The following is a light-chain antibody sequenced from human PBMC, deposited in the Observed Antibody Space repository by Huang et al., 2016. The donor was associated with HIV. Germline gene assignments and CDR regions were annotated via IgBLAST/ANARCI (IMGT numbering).Light chain of an antibody. Sequence: DIQMTQSPSSLSASVGDRVTITCRASQSIDTFLNWYQQKPGKAPKLLIYAASILQSGVPSMFSGSGSGTDFTLTISSLQPEDFATFYCQQSYSTPLTFGGGTKVEIK. J-gene: IGKJ4*01. V-gene: IGKV1-39*01. CDR1: QSIDTF. CDR3: QQSYSTPLT. CDR2: AAS.